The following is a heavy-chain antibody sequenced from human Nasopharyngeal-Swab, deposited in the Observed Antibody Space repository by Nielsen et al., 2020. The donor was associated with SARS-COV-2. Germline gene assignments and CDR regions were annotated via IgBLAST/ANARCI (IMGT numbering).Heavy chain of an antibody. Sequence: GESLKISCAASGFTFYSYAMHWVRQAPGKRLEWVALISYDGTDKYYADSVKGRFTISRDNSKNTLYLQMNSLRPEDTAMYYCARVQADYLSKGSFDHWGQGTLVTVSS. CDR3: ARVQADYLSKGSFDH. CDR1: GFTFYSYA. J-gene: IGHJ4*02. CDR2: ISYDGTDK. V-gene: IGHV3-30*04. D-gene: IGHD2/OR15-2a*01.